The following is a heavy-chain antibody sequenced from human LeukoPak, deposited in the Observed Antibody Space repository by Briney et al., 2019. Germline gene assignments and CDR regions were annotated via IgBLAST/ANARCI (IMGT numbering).Heavy chain of an antibody. Sequence: SETLSLTCTVSGGSISSGGYYWSWIRQHPGKGLEWIGYIYYSGSTCYNPSLKSRVTISVDTSKNQFSLKLSSVTAADTAVYYCARYTETTVTPRGENWFDPWGQGTLVTVSS. CDR3: ARYTETTVTPRGENWFDP. J-gene: IGHJ5*02. CDR2: IYYSGST. CDR1: GGSISSGGYY. V-gene: IGHV4-31*03. D-gene: IGHD4-11*01.